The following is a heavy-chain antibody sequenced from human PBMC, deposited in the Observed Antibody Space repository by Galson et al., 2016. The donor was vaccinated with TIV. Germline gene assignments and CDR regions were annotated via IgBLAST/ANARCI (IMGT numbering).Heavy chain of an antibody. V-gene: IGHV6-1*01. D-gene: IGHD1-7*01. CDR2: TYYTSKWNT. CDR1: GDSVSGNTAA. CDR3: SRGNWNYGMGGAMDV. J-gene: IGHJ6*02. Sequence: CAISGDSVSGNTAAWNWVRQPPSRGLEWLGRTYYTSKWNTDYAVSVKGRIIIRPDTSMNQVSLQLSSVIPDDTAVYYCSRGNWNYGMGGAMDVWGRGTTVTVSS.